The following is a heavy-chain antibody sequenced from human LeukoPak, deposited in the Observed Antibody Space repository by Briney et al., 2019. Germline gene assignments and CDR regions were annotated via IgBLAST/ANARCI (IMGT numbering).Heavy chain of an antibody. Sequence: GASVKVSCKASGYTFTSYGISWVRQAPGQGLEWMAWISIYNGNTNYAQKFQGRVTMTTDTSTSTAYMELRSLRSDDTAAYYCARDWGSRGSPGHFDYWGQGTPVTVSS. CDR1: GYTFTSYG. CDR3: ARDWGSRGSPGHFDY. J-gene: IGHJ4*02. D-gene: IGHD2-15*01. CDR2: ISIYNGNT. V-gene: IGHV1-18*01.